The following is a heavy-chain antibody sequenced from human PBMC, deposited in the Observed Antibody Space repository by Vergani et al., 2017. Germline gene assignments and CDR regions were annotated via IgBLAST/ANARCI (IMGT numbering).Heavy chain of an antibody. V-gene: IGHV3-30*01. D-gene: IGHD6-13*01. CDR3: ARDVSSSSWYSYYYGMDV. Sequence: QVQLVESGGGVVQPGRSLRLSCAASGFTFSSYAMHWVRQAPGKGLEWVAVISYDGSNKYYADSVTGRFTISRDNSKNTLYLQMNSLRAEDTAVYYCARDVSSSSWYSYYYGMDVWGQGTTVTVSS. CDR1: GFTFSSYA. CDR2: ISYDGSNK. J-gene: IGHJ6*02.